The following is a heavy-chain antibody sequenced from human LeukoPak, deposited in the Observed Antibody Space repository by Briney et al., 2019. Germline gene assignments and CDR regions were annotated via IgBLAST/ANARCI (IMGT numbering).Heavy chain of an antibody. J-gene: IGHJ5*02. CDR1: GYTFTSYW. CDR2: IYPGDSHT. D-gene: IGHD4-17*01. V-gene: IGHV5-51*01. CDR3: ARQDDYGDYVWFGP. Sequence: ESLKISCKGSGYTFTSYWIAWVRQMPGKGLEWMAIIYPGDSHTKYSPSFQGQVTISADKSISTAYLQWSSLKASDTAIYYCARQDDYGDYVWFGPWGQGTLVTVSS.